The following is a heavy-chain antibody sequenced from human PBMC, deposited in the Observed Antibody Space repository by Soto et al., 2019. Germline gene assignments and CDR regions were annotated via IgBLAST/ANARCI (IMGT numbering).Heavy chain of an antibody. V-gene: IGHV4-31*03. D-gene: IGHD6-6*01. CDR3: ARDPGSNYSSSRIFWFDP. CDR2: IYYSGST. CDR1: GGSISSGGYY. Sequence: SETLSLTCTVSGGSISSGGYYWSWIRQHPGKGLEWIGYIYYSGSTYYNPSLKSRVTISVDTSKNQFSLKLSSVTAADTAVYYCARDPGSNYSSSRIFWFDPWGQGTLVTVSS. J-gene: IGHJ5*02.